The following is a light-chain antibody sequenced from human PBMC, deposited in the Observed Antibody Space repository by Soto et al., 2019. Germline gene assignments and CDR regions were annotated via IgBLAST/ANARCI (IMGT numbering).Light chain of an antibody. Sequence: ETVMTQSPATLSVSPGERATLSCRASQTIANNLAWYQQRPGQAPRLLIYGASTRATGIPDRFSGSGSGTDFTLTISRLEPEDFAVYYCQQYGSSYTFGQGTKLEIK. CDR3: QQYGSSYT. CDR2: GAS. V-gene: IGKV3-20*01. CDR1: QTIANN. J-gene: IGKJ2*01.